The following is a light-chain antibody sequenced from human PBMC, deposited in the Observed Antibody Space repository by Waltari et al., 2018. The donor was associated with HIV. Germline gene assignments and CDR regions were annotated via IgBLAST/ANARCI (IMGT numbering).Light chain of an antibody. V-gene: IGLV1-47*01. CDR3: AAWDSSLSGLKWV. CDR2: RNF. CDR1: RSDIGTNY. J-gene: IGLJ3*02. Sequence: QSVLTQSPSTSGTPGQTVTISCSGTRSDIGTNYVYWYQQVPGEAPKLLIYRNFQRPSGVPARFSGSKSGTSASLAISGLRSEDEADYYCAAWDSSLSGLKWVFGGGTKLTVL.